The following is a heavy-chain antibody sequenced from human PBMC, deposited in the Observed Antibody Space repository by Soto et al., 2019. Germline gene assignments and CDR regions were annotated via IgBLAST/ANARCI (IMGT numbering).Heavy chain of an antibody. J-gene: IGHJ3*02. D-gene: IGHD3-9*01. V-gene: IGHV5-51*01. CDR2: IYPGDSDT. CDR1: GYSFTSYW. Sequence: PGESLKISCKGSGYSFTSYWIGWVRQMPGKGLEWMGIIYPGDSDTRYSPSFQGQVTISADKSISTAYLQWSSLKASDTAMYYCAREIYFDWFHDAFDIWGQGTMVTVSS. CDR3: AREIYFDWFHDAFDI.